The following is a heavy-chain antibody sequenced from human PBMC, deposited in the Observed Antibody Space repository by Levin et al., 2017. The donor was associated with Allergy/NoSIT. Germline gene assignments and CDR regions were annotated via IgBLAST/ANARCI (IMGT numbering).Heavy chain of an antibody. V-gene: IGHV3-30*18. CDR3: AKDRGAYMCSGGSRYGAFDS. D-gene: IGHD2-15*01. J-gene: IGHJ3*02. CDR2: ISYDGSNK. Sequence: GGSLRLSCAASGFTFSTYGMHWVRQAPGKGLEWVAVISYDGSNKYYADSVKGRFTISRDNSKNTLYLQMNSLRAEDTAVYYCAKDRGAYMCSGGSRYGAFDSWGQGTMVTVSS. CDR1: GFTFSTYG.